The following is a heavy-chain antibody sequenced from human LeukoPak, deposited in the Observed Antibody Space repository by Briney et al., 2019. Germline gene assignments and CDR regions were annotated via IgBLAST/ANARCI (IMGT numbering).Heavy chain of an antibody. D-gene: IGHD5-18*01. CDR3: AKAFNSGYSYGTDY. V-gene: IGHV3-33*06. Sequence: GGSLRLSCAASGFTFSSYAMRWVRQAPGKGLEWVALIWYDGTNKYYADSVKGRFTISRDNSKNTLYLQMNSLRAEDTAVYYCAKAFNSGYSYGTDYWGQGTLVTVSS. J-gene: IGHJ4*02. CDR1: GFTFSSYA. CDR2: IWYDGTNK.